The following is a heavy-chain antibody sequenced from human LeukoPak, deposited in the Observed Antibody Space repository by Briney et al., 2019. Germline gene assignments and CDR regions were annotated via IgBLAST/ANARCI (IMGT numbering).Heavy chain of an antibody. CDR3: SRGTYPYSSDN. CDR1: GFTFSNYY. CDR2: INGDESST. J-gene: IGHJ4*02. Sequence: GASLRLSCAASGFTFSNYYMNWVRQATGKDLLCISHINGDESSTGYADSEKCRFTISRDNGKNILYPQMNSLRAEDTAVYYCSRGTYPYSSDNWGQGALVNVSS. D-gene: IGHD3-10*01. V-gene: IGHV3-74*01.